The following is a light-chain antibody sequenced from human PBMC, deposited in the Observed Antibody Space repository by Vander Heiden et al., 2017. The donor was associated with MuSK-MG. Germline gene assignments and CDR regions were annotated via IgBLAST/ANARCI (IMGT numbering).Light chain of an antibody. Sequence: EIVLTQSPATLSLSPGEGASLSCRASQSVSTYLAWYQQKPGQPPRLLIYDTSRRAADIPARFSGSGSGTDFTLTISSLEPEDFAVYYCQQRSNCPQTFGQGTKLEIK. V-gene: IGKV3-11*01. J-gene: IGKJ1*01. CDR2: DTS. CDR3: QQRSNCPQT. CDR1: QSVSTY.